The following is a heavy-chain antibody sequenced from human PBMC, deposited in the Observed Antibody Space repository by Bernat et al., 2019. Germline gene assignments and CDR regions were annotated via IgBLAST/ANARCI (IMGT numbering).Heavy chain of an antibody. D-gene: IGHD6-19*01. V-gene: IGHV3-30-3*01. Sequence: QVQLVESGGGVVQPGRSLRLSCAASGFTFSSYAMHWVRQAPGKGLEWVAVISYDGSNKYYADSVKGRFTISRDNSKNTLYLQMNSLRAEDTAVYYCARDGGGAEADNWYFDLWGRGTLVTVSS. J-gene: IGHJ2*01. CDR3: ARDGGGAEADNWYFDL. CDR1: GFTFSSYA. CDR2: ISYDGSNK.